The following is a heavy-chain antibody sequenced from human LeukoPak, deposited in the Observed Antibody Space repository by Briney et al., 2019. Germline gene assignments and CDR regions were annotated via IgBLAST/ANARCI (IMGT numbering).Heavy chain of an antibody. D-gene: IGHD1-26*01. Sequence: PVRSLRVSCAGSGFTFSSYEMNWVRQAPGKGLEWVSYISSSGSTIYYADSVKGRFTISRDNAKNSLYLQMNSLRAEDTAVYYCARAHIVGATGFDYWGQGTLVTVSS. J-gene: IGHJ4*02. CDR2: ISSSGSTI. V-gene: IGHV3-48*03. CDR1: GFTFSSYE. CDR3: ARAHIVGATGFDY.